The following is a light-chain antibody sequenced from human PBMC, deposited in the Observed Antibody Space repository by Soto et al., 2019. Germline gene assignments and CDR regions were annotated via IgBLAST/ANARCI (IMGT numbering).Light chain of an antibody. J-gene: IGKJ1*01. V-gene: IGKV1-5*03. Sequence: DIQMTQSPSTLSASVGDRVTITCRASQRISNWLAWYQQKPGKAPKLLIYKASTLKSEVPSRFSGSGSGTEFTLTNNSLQPDDFATYYCQHYDDYSRAFGQGTKVEVK. CDR2: KAS. CDR1: QRISNW. CDR3: QHYDDYSRA.